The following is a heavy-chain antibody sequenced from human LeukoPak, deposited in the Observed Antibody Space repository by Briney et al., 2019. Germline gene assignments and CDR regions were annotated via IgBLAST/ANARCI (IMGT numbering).Heavy chain of an antibody. V-gene: IGHV5-51*01. CDR2: IYPGDSET. D-gene: IGHD3-3*01. Sequence: GESLKISCRGSGYIFTTYWIAWVRQLPGKGLQWMGSIYPGDSETRYSPSFQGQVTISADKSISTAYLQWSSLKASDTAMYYCARRTITIFGVVSGYYFDYWGQGTLVTVSS. CDR1: GYIFTTYW. J-gene: IGHJ4*02. CDR3: ARRTITIFGVVSGYYFDY.